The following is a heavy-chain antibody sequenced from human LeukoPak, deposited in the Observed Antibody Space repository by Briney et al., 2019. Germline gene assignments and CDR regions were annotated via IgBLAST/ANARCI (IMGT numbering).Heavy chain of an antibody. CDR2: SNPNSGGT. CDR3: ASVRSSASYHDAFDY. J-gene: IGHJ4*02. Sequence: ASVKVSCKASGYTXTGYYMQWVRQAPGQGLEWMGWSNPNSGGTNYAQKFQGRITMTRDTSISTAYMELNRLTSDDTAVYYCASVRSSASYHDAFDYWGQGTQVTVSS. CDR1: GYTXTGYY. D-gene: IGHD3-22*01. V-gene: IGHV1-2*02.